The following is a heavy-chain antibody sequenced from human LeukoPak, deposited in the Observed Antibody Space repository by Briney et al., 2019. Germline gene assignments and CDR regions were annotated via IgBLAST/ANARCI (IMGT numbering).Heavy chain of an antibody. CDR2: IYTGGST. V-gene: IGHV3-53*01. J-gene: IGHJ6*03. CDR1: GFIVSSNY. D-gene: IGHD5-18*01. Sequence: PGGSLRLSCAASGFIVSSNYMTWVRQAPGKGLEWVSVIYTGGSTYYADSVKGRFTISRDNSRNTLYLQMNSLRAEDTAVYYCARDGRKYSYGFRDYYYYMDVWGKGTTVTVSS. CDR3: ARDGRKYSYGFRDYYYYMDV.